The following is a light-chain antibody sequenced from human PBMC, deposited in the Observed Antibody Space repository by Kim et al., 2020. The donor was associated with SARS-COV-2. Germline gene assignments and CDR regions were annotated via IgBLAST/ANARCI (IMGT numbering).Light chain of an antibody. CDR3: QKYNNWWT. CDR1: QSVSSN. V-gene: IGKV3-15*01. Sequence: EIVMTQSPATLSVSPGERATLSCRASQSVSSNLAWYQQKPGQAPRLLIYGASTRATGIPARFSGSGSGTEFTLTISSLQSEDFAVYYCQKYNNWWTCGQGTKVDIK. J-gene: IGKJ1*01. CDR2: GAS.